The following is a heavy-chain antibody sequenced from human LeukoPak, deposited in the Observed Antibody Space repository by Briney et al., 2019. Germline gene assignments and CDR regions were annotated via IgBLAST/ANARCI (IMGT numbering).Heavy chain of an antibody. CDR2: TYYSGRT. J-gene: IGHJ1*01. D-gene: IGHD3-22*01. V-gene: IGHV4-39*01. CDR1: GDSIRSSSYY. CDR3: ARRRYYDSSGYLD. Sequence: SETLSLTCTVSGDSIRSSSYYWDWIRQPPGKGLEWIGTTYYSGRTYYNPSLKSRVTISIDTSKNQFSLKLTSVTAADTAVYYCARRRYYDSSGYLDWGQGTLLTVSS.